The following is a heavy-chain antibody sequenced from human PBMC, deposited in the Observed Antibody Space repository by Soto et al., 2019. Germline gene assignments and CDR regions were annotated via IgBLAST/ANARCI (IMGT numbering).Heavy chain of an antibody. CDR1: GYTFTSYA. V-gene: IGHV1-3*01. CDR2: INAGNGNT. Sequence: GASVKVSCKASGYTFTSYAMHWVRQAPGQRLEWMGWINAGNGNTKYSQKFQGRVTITRDTSASTAYMELSSLRSEDTAVYYCARDPLHYDFWSGYYYYYYGMDVWGQGTTVTVSS. D-gene: IGHD3-3*01. CDR3: ARDPLHYDFWSGYYYYYYGMDV. J-gene: IGHJ6*02.